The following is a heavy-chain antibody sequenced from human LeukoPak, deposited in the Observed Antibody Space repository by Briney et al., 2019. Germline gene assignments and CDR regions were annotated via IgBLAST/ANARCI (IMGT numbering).Heavy chain of an antibody. D-gene: IGHD1-26*01. V-gene: IGHV3-48*01. CDR1: GFTFSSYA. CDR3: ARDRIGVFDY. J-gene: IGHJ4*02. CDR2: ISSSSSTI. Sequence: GGSLRLSCAASGFTFSSYAMSWVSQAPGKGLEWVSYISSSSSTIYYADSVKGRFTISRDNAKNSLYLQMNSLRAEDTAVYYCARDRIGVFDYWGQGTLVTVSS.